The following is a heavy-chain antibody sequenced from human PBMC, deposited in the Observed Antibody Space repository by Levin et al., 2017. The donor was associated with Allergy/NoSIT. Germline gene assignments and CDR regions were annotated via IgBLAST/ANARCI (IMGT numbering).Heavy chain of an antibody. CDR1: GGTFSSYA. D-gene: IGHD6-19*01. V-gene: IGHV1-69*13. CDR3: ARDRAAGYSSGWNDY. Sequence: ASVKVSCKASGGTFSSYAISWVRQAPGQGLEWMGGIIPIFGTANYAQKFQGRVTITADESTSTAYMELSSLRSEDTAVYYCARDRAAGYSSGWNDYWGQGTLVTVSS. J-gene: IGHJ4*02. CDR2: IIPIFGTA.